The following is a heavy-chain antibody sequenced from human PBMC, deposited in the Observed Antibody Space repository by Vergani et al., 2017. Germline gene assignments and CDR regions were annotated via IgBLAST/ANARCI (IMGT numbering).Heavy chain of an antibody. CDR1: SHTFQTYG. V-gene: IGHV1-2*02. Sequence: QVQLVQSGAELKKPGASVSVSCKGSSHTFQTYGISWVRQAPGKGLEWMGWINPNSGGTNYAQKFQGRVTMTRDTSISTAYMELSRLRSDDTAVYYCARSGPLMRGQYYYGSGSYYPFDYWGQGTLVTVSS. CDR3: ARSGPLMRGQYYYGSGSYYPFDY. CDR2: INPNSGGT. J-gene: IGHJ4*02. D-gene: IGHD3-10*01.